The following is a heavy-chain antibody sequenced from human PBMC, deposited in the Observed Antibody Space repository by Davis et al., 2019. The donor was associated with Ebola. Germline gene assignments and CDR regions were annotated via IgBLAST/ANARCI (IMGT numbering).Heavy chain of an antibody. CDR2: TYYRSKWYN. J-gene: IGHJ3*01. D-gene: IGHD1-14*01. CDR3: ARDSGIGLDVLDV. Sequence: HSQTLSLTCAISGDSVSSNSAAWNWIRQSPSRGFEWLGRTYYRSKWYNDYAVSVKSRITVNPDTSKNQFFLQLKSVTPEDTALYYCARDSGIGLDVLDVWGQGTMVTVSS. V-gene: IGHV6-1*01. CDR1: GDSVSSNSAA.